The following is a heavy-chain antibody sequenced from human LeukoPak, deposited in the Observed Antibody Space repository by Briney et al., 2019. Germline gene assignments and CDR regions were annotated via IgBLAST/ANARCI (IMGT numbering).Heavy chain of an antibody. CDR3: AREYVPYDSSAYSPFQFDY. CDR2: IYSGGST. CDR1: GLTVSSNY. J-gene: IGHJ4*02. V-gene: IGHV3-53*01. D-gene: IGHD3-22*01. Sequence: PGGSLRLSYAASGLTVSSNYMSWVRPAPGKGLEWVSVIYSGGSTYYADSVKGRFTISRDNSKNTLYLQMNSLRAEDTAVYYCAREYVPYDSSAYSPFQFDYWGQGTLVTVSS.